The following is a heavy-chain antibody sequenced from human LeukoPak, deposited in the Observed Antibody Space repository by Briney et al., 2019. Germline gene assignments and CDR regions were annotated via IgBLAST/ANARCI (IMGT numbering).Heavy chain of an antibody. Sequence: PGGSLRLSCAASDFSFSTYWMHWVRQAPGEGLMWVSRINRDGGSTSYADSVKGRFTISRDNAKNTLYLQMNSLRAEDTAVYYCAKGGRGPDISGYFVDFWGQGTLVTVSS. CDR3: AKGGRGPDISGYFVDF. CDR2: INRDGGST. D-gene: IGHD3-22*01. V-gene: IGHV3-74*01. J-gene: IGHJ4*02. CDR1: DFSFSTYW.